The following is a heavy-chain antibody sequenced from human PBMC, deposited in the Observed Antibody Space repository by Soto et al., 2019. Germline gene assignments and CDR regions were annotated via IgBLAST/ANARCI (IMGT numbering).Heavy chain of an antibody. D-gene: IGHD6-6*01. V-gene: IGHV1-69*02. CDR1: GGSFISYI. J-gene: IGHJ6*03. CDR3: ARLAARPFEDYYYYMDV. Sequence: SVKVSCTASGGSFISYIFTWVRQAPGQGLEWMGRSIPIQGRADYALKFQDRVTITADRSTQTVYMELRSLRPEDTALYYCARLAARPFEDYYYYMDVWGKGTTVTVSS. CDR2: SIPIQGRA.